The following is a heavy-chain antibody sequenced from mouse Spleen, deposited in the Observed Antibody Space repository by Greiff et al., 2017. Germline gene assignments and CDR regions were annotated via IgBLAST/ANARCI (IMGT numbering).Heavy chain of an antibody. V-gene: IGHV10-1*01. D-gene: IGHD3-1*01. Sequence: GGGLVQPKGSLKLSCAASGFSFNTYAMNWVRQAPGKGLEWVARIRSKSNNYATYYADSVKDRFTISRDDSESMLYLQMNNLKTEDTAMYYCVRPGRGYDYAMDYWGQGTSVTVSS. CDR2: IRSKSNNYAT. J-gene: IGHJ4*01. CDR1: GFSFNTYA. CDR3: VRPGRGYDYAMDY.